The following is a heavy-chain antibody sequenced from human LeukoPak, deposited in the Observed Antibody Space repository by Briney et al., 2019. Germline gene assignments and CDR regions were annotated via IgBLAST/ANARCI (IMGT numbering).Heavy chain of an antibody. Sequence: TLSLTCAISGDTVSSNSPAWNWIRQSPSRGLEWLGRTYYRSKWYYDYAVSVKSRVTLTPDTSKNQLSLQLNSVTPEDTAVYYCARELGAFDTWGQGTLVTVSS. V-gene: IGHV6-1*01. CDR2: TYYRSKWYY. CDR1: GDTVSSNSPA. CDR3: ARELGAFDT. J-gene: IGHJ5*02. D-gene: IGHD4-17*01.